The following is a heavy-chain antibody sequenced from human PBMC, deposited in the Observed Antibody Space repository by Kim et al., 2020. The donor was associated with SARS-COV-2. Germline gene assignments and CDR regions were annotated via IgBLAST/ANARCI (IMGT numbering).Heavy chain of an antibody. J-gene: IGHJ3*02. Sequence: GRFTISRDNSKTTLYLQMNSLRAEDTAVYYCAKAGGYYDSSGYYYGAFDIWGQGTMVTVSS. V-gene: IGHV3-30*02. D-gene: IGHD3-22*01. CDR3: AKAGGYYDSSGYYYGAFDI.